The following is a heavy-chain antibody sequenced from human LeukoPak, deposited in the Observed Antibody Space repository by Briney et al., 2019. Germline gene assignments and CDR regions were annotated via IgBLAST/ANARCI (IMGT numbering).Heavy chain of an antibody. V-gene: IGHV3-15*01. CDR1: GFTFSNAW. Sequence: GGSLRLSCAASGFTFSNAWMSWVRQAPGKGLEWVGRIKSKTDGGTTDYAAPVKGRFTISRDDSKNTLYLQMNSLKTEDTAVYYCTYIAVGVVIRTWGQGTLVTVSS. CDR2: IKSKTDGGTT. CDR3: TYIAVGVVIRT. D-gene: IGHD3-3*01. J-gene: IGHJ5*02.